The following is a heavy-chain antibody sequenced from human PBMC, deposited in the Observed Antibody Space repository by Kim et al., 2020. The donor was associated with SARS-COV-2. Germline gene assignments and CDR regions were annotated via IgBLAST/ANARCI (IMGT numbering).Heavy chain of an antibody. Sequence: SETLSLTCTVSGGSISSSSYYWGWICQPPGKGLEWIGSIYYSGSTYYNPSLKSRVTISVDTSKNQFSLKLSSVTAADTAVYYCARRGIVVVPYFDYWGQGTLVTVSS. CDR3: ARRGIVVVPYFDY. CDR1: GGSISSSSYY. J-gene: IGHJ4*02. CDR2: IYYSGST. D-gene: IGHD3-22*01. V-gene: IGHV4-39*01.